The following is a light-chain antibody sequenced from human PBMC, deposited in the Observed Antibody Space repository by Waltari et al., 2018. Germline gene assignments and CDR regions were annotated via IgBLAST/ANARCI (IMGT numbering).Light chain of an antibody. Sequence: DIQLTPPPSFLSASVGDRVTITCRASQDISSSLAWYQQKPGRAPKLLIYAASTLQSGVPSRLSGSGSGTEFTLTISSLQPEDFVTYYCQQVNNYPFTFGPGTILDVK. CDR3: QQVNNYPFT. CDR1: QDISSS. V-gene: IGKV1-9*01. CDR2: AAS. J-gene: IGKJ3*01.